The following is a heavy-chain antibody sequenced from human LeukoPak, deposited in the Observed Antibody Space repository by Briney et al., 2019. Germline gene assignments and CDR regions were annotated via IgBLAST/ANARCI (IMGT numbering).Heavy chain of an antibody. CDR3: ARDGRSSSSLYYYYYMHF. J-gene: IGHJ6*03. CDR1: GYTFTGYY. Sequence: SVKVSCKASGYTFTGYYIHWVRQAPGPGREWMGWINPNSGGTNYAQTFQGRVTMTRDTSISTAYMELSRLRSDDTAVCYCARDGRSSSSLYYYYYMHFCGKGTTLSVSS. V-gene: IGHV1-2*02. CDR2: INPNSGGT. D-gene: IGHD6-6*01.